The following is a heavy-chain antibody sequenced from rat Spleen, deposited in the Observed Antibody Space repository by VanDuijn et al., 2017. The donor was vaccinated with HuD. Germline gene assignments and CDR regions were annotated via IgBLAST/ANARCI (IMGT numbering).Heavy chain of an antibody. V-gene: IGHV5-25*01. J-gene: IGHJ1*01. CDR1: GFTFSSFA. CDR2: ITSGGSNT. Sequence: EVQLVESGGGLVQPGRSLKLSCAASGFTFSSFAMAWVRQAPKKGLEWVATITSGGSNTYYPDSVKGRFTISRDNAKSTLYLQMDSLRSEDTATYYCAKGLGGGYWYFDFWGPGTMVTVSS. CDR3: AKGLGGGYWYFDF. D-gene: IGHD1-11*01.